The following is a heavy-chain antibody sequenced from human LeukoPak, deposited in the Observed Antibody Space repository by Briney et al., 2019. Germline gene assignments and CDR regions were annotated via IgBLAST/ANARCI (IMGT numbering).Heavy chain of an antibody. CDR2: IYRGGRT. CDR1: GFTVSIHY. Sequence: GRSLRLSCAASGFTVSIHYTSWDRQAPGKGLEWDSVIYRGGRTSYAAAVKGRFPISSDNSKNQLYLQMDSLRGEDTAVYYCASRAPYSSGWYYFDYWGQGTLVTVSS. D-gene: IGHD6-19*01. CDR3: ASRAPYSSGWYYFDY. V-gene: IGHV3-66*02. J-gene: IGHJ4*02.